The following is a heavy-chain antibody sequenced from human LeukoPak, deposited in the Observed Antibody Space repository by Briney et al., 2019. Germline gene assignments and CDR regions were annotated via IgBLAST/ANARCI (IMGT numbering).Heavy chain of an antibody. J-gene: IGHJ5*02. CDR1: GGIFSSYT. D-gene: IGHD3-3*01. CDR2: IIPILGIA. V-gene: IGHV1-69*02. Sequence: SVKVSCKASGGIFSSYTISWVRQAPGQGLEWMGRIIPILGIANYAQKFQGRVTITADKSTSTVYMGLSSLRSEDTAVYYCARTITIFGVVIRRDNWFDPWGQGTLVTVSS. CDR3: ARTITIFGVVIRRDNWFDP.